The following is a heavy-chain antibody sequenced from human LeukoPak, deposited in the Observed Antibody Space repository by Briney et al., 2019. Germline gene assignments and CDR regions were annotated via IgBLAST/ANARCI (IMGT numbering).Heavy chain of an antibody. D-gene: IGHD3-9*01. V-gene: IGHV3-15*01. Sequence: GGSLRLSCAASGFTFSNVWMNWVRQAPGKGLEWLGRIKKKTEGGTTDYAEPVKGRFTISRDDSKNTLYLQMDSLNTEDTAVYYCTTRLLTTNDYWGQGTLVTVSS. CDR3: TTRLLTTNDY. CDR1: GFTFSNVW. J-gene: IGHJ4*02. CDR2: IKKKTEGGTT.